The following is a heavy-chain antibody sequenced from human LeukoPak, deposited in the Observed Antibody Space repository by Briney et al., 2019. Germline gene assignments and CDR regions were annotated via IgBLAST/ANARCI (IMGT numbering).Heavy chain of an antibody. CDR3: AGGTISGYDFYY. Sequence: PSETLSLTCTVSGGSISSYYWSWIRQPPGKGLEWIGYIYYSGSTNYNPSLKSRVTISVDTSKNQFSLKLSSVTAADTAVYYCAGGTISGYDFYYWGQGTLVIVSS. V-gene: IGHV4-59*01. J-gene: IGHJ4*02. D-gene: IGHD5-12*01. CDR2: IYYSGST. CDR1: GGSISSYY.